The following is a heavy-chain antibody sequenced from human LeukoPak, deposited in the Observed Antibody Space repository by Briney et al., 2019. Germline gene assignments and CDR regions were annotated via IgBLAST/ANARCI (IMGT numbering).Heavy chain of an antibody. CDR1: GFNFDDYG. CDR3: AKDSSGYYDGAFDI. Sequence: PRGSSKLSCAASGFNFDDYGMSWVRQAPGKGLEWVSGINWNGGSTGYADSVKGLFTISRGNAKNSLFLQMNSLRAEDTALYYCAKDSSGYYDGAFDIWGQGTMVTVSS. CDR2: INWNGGST. D-gene: IGHD3-22*01. V-gene: IGHV3-20*04. J-gene: IGHJ3*02.